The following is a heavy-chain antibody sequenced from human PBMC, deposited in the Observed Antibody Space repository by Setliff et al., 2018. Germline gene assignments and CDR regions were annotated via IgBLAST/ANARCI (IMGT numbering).Heavy chain of an antibody. CDR2: INHRGST. CDR3: VRTDYSDGRYSMDV. J-gene: IGHJ6*03. V-gene: IGHV4-34*01. Sequence: PSETLSLTCAAYGGTFSDYHWTWIRQSPEKGLEWIGEINHRGSTNYNPSLKSRVTISVDTSKSQFSLKLNSVTAADTAVYYCVRTDYSDGRYSMDVWGKGTTVTVSS. CDR1: GGTFSDYH. D-gene: IGHD6-19*01.